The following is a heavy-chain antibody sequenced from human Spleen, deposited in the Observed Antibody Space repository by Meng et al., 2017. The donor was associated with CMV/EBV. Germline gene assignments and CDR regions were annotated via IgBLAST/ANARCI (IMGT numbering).Heavy chain of an antibody. D-gene: IGHD3-3*01. J-gene: IGHJ4*02. CDR2: MNPNSGDT. V-gene: IGHV1-2*02. Sequence: ASVKVSCKASGYIFTGYYIHWVRQAPGQGLEWMGWMNPNSGDTNYAQRFQGRVTMTRDTSINTAYMEVNRLRSDDTALYFCARDSTEAGPHYDFWSGPKYWGQGTLVTVSS. CDR3: ARDSTEAGPHYDFWSGPKY. CDR1: GYIFTGYY.